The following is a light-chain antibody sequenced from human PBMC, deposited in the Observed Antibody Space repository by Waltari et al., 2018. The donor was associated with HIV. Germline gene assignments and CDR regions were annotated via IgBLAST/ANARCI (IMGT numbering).Light chain of an antibody. V-gene: IGLV2-14*03. Sequence: QSALTQPASVSGSPGQSLTISCTGTSSDVGGYNHVSWYQQHPAKTPKFIISDVSNRPSGVSNRFSGSKSGNTSSLTISGLQAEDEADYYGTSYTTINTYVFGTGTKVTVL. CDR3: TSYTTINTYV. CDR1: SSDVGGYNH. CDR2: DVS. J-gene: IGLJ1*01.